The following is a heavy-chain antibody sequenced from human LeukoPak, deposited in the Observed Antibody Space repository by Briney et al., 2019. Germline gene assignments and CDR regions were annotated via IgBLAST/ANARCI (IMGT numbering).Heavy chain of an antibody. V-gene: IGHV3-21*01. CDR2: ISSGSSYI. D-gene: IGHD6-13*01. J-gene: IGHJ4*02. CDR3: ARDTHRFSYSSSWYDDY. CDR1: GFTFSSYA. Sequence: PGRSLRLSRAASGFTFSSYAMHWVRQAPGKGLEWVSSISSGSSYIYYADSVKGRFTISRDNAKNSLYLQMNSLRAEDTAVYYCARDTHRFSYSSSWYDDYWGQGTLVTVSS.